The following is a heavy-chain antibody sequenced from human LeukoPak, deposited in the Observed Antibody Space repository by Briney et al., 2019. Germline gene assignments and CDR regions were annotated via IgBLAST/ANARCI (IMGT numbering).Heavy chain of an antibody. J-gene: IGHJ4*02. CDR3: ARVQGSSGPGIFEY. CDR2: IKQDGSEK. V-gene: IGHV3-7*01. D-gene: IGHD6-19*01. Sequence: GGSLRLSCAASGFTFSNYWMSWVRQAPGKGLEWVANIKQDGSEKFYVDSVKGRLTISGDNAKNSLYLLMNSLRVEDTAVYYCARVQGSSGPGIFEYWGQRTLVTVAS. CDR1: GFTFSNYW.